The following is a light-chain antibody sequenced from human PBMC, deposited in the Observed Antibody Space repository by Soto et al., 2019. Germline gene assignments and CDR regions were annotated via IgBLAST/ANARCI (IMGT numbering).Light chain of an antibody. V-gene: IGKV1-5*01. Sequence: DIQMTQSPSTLSASVGDRVTITCRASQSISSWLAWYQQKPGKAPKLLIYDASSLESGVLSRFSGSGSGTEFTLTISSLQPDDFATYYCQQYNSYPAVGPGTKVDIK. CDR3: QQYNSYPA. J-gene: IGKJ3*01. CDR2: DAS. CDR1: QSISSW.